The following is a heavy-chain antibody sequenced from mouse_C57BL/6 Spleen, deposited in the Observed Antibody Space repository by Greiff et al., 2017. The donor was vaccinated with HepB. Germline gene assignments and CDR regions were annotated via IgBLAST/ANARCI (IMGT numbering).Heavy chain of an antibody. CDR2: INPSTGGT. V-gene: IGHV1-42*01. J-gene: IGHJ2*01. CDR3: ARGGIYYGNY. D-gene: IGHD2-1*01. CDR1: GYSFTGYY. Sequence: VQLKESGPELVKPGASVKISCKASGYSFTGYYMNWVKQSPEKSLEWIGEINPSTGGTTYNQKFKAKATLTVDKSSSTAYMQLKSLTSEDSAVYYCARGGIYYGNYWGQGTTLTVSS.